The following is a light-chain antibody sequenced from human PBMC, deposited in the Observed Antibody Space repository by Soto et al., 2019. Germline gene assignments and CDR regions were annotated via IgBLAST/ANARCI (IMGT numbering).Light chain of an antibody. Sequence: DIQMTQSPSSLAASVGDRVTVTCRAGQSISRYLNWYQQRPGKAPKLLIYSASTLQTGVPSRFSASGSGTASTLPITSLQPEDFATYYCQQTYNGPFTFGPGTKVDI. CDR2: SAS. V-gene: IGKV1-39*01. CDR1: QSISRY. CDR3: QQTYNGPFT. J-gene: IGKJ3*01.